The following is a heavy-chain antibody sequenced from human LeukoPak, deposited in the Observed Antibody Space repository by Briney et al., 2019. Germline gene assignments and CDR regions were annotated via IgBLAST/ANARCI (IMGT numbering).Heavy chain of an antibody. D-gene: IGHD2-15*01. V-gene: IGHV1-2*02. CDR2: INPNSGGT. CDR1: GYTFTGYY. J-gene: IGHJ5*02. Sequence: ASVKVSCKASGYTFTGYYMHWVRQAPGQGLEWMGWINPNSGGTNYAQKFQGRVTMTRDTSISTAYMELSRLRSDDTAVYYCARDLAVVAANNWFDPWGQGTLVTVSS. CDR3: ARDLAVVAANNWFDP.